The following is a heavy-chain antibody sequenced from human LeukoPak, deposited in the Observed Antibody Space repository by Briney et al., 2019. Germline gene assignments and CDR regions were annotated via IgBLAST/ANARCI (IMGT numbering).Heavy chain of an antibody. CDR3: AKETYSSGWYELDY. V-gene: IGHV3-30*02. CDR1: GFTFSSYG. J-gene: IGHJ4*02. CDR2: IRYDGSNK. D-gene: IGHD6-19*01. Sequence: GGSLRLSCAASGFTFSSYGMHWVRQAPGKGREGVAFIRYDGSNKYYADSVKGRFTISRDNSKNTLYLQMNSLRAEDTAVYYCAKETYSSGWYELDYWGEGTLVSVSS.